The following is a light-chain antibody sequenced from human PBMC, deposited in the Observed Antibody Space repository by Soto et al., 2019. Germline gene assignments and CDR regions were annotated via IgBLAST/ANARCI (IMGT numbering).Light chain of an antibody. Sequence: IAMTQSPATLSVSPGERVTLSCRASETVRTNLAWFQQKPGQTPRLLIFGASTRATGIPTRFTGGGSETEFTLTIGSLQSEDLAVYYCQQYYNWPPYTFGQGTKLEIK. CDR1: ETVRTN. J-gene: IGKJ2*01. V-gene: IGKV3-15*01. CDR2: GAS. CDR3: QQYYNWPPYT.